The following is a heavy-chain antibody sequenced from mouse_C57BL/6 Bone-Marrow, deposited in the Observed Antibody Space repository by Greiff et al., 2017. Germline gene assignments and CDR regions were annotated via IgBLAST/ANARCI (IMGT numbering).Heavy chain of an antibody. CDR3: ANYGSSYGGFAY. V-gene: IGHV1-7*01. D-gene: IGHD1-1*01. J-gene: IGHJ3*01. CDR1: GYTFTSYW. Sequence: QVQLKESGAELAKPGASVKLSCKASGYTFTSYWMHWVKQRPGQGLEWIGYINPSSGYTKYNQKFKDKATLTTDKSSSTAYMQLSILTYEDSAVSYCANYGSSYGGFAYWGQGTLVTVSA. CDR2: INPSSGYT.